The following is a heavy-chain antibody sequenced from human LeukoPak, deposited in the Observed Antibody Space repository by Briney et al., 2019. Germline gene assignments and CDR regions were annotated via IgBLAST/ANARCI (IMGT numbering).Heavy chain of an antibody. CDR3: AKEAQGCSITSCYFDS. D-gene: IGHD2-2*01. V-gene: IGHV3-23*01. CDR1: GFTVRNKY. CDR2: IRGSGGST. J-gene: IGHJ4*02. Sequence: GGSLRLSCAASGFTVRNKYMTWVRQAPGKGLEWVSAIRGSGGSTYYADSVKDRFTISRDNSKNTLYLQMNSLRAEDTAVYYCAKEAQGCSITSCYFDSWGQGTLVTVSS.